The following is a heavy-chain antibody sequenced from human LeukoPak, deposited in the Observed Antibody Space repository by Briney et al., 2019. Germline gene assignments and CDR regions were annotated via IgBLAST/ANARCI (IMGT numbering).Heavy chain of an antibody. Sequence: PGGSLRLSCAASGFTFSNAWMSWVRQAPGKGLEWVGRIKSKTDGGTTDYAAPVKGRFTISRDDSKNTLYLQMNSLKTEDTAVYYCTTTIVTTVNYFDYWGQGTLVTVSS. J-gene: IGHJ4*02. CDR1: GFTFSNAW. CDR2: IKSKTDGGTT. CDR3: TTTIVTTVNYFDY. V-gene: IGHV3-15*01. D-gene: IGHD4-11*01.